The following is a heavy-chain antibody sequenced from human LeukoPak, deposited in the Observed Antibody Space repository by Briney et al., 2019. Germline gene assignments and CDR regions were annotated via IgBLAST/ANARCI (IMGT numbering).Heavy chain of an antibody. CDR3: ARDLDYYDSSGSGWFDP. D-gene: IGHD3-22*01. Sequence: SVKVSCKASGGTFSSYAISWVRQAPGQGLEWMGGIIPIVGTANYAQKFQGRVTITADKSTSTAYMELRSLRSEDTAVYYCARDLDYYDSSGSGWFDPWGQGTLVTVSS. J-gene: IGHJ5*02. CDR1: GGTFSSYA. CDR2: IIPIVGTA. V-gene: IGHV1-69*06.